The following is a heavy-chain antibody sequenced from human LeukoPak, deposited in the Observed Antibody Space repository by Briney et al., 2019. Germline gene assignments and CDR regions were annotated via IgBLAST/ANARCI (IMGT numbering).Heavy chain of an antibody. Sequence: GGSLRLSCAASGFTFSSYAMSWVRQAPGKGLDWVAVILEDGSYQFYADSVKGRFSISRDNSKNILLLQMNSLRGEDTAIYYCARVRGGGFRTADSWGQGTLVTVSS. CDR3: ARVRGGGFRTADS. CDR2: ILEDGSYQ. CDR1: GFTFSSYA. J-gene: IGHJ4*02. D-gene: IGHD1-14*01. V-gene: IGHV3-30*03.